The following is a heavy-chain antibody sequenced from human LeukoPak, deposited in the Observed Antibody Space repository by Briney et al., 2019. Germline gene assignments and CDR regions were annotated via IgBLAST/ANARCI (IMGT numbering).Heavy chain of an antibody. D-gene: IGHD6-19*01. CDR3: ARASSGWYPYFDY. V-gene: IGHV3-53*01. CDR2: IYSGGST. J-gene: IGHJ4*02. Sequence: PGGSLRLSCAASGFTVSSNYMSWVRRAPGKGLEWVSGIYSGGSTYYADSVKGRFTISRDNSKNTLYLQMNSLRAEDTAVYYCARASSGWYPYFDYWGQGTLVTVSS. CDR1: GFTVSSNY.